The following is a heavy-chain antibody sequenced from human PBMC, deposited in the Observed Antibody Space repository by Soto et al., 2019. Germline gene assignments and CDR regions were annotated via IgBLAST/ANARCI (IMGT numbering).Heavy chain of an antibody. CDR2: IESETDGGTT. J-gene: IGHJ4*02. CDR3: TTEPPYFYDSSDDNLVDS. Sequence: EVKLVESGGRLVKPGESLRLSCAASSLILSNTWMNWVRQAPGKGLEWVGSIESETDGGTTDYAAPVKGRFTISRDASKNTLYLQMNSLKTEDTAIYYWTTEPPYFYDSSDDNLVDSWGQGTLVTVSS. CDR1: SLILSNTW. V-gene: IGHV3-15*07. D-gene: IGHD3-22*01.